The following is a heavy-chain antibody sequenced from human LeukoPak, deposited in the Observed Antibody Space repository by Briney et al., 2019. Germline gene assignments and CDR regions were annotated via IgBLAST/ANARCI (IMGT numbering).Heavy chain of an antibody. CDR2: INPSGGST. CDR1: GYTFTSYY. J-gene: IGHJ6*02. D-gene: IGHD3-9*01. V-gene: IGHV1-46*01. Sequence: ASVKVSCKASGYTFTSYYMHWVRQAPGQGLEWMGIINPSGGSTSYAQKFQGRVTMTRDTSTSTVYMELSSLRSEDTAVYYCARDSMTGYQNWHYGMDVWGQGTTVTVSS. CDR3: ARDSMTGYQNWHYGMDV.